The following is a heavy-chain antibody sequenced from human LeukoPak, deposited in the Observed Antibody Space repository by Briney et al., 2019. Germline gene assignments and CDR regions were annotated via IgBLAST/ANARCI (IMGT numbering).Heavy chain of an antibody. V-gene: IGHV4-39*07. CDR1: GGSISNSSFY. D-gene: IGHD3-10*01. Sequence: PSETLSLTCTVSGGSISNSSFYWGWIRQPPGKGLEWIGEINHSGSTNYNPSLKSRVTISVDTSKNQFSLKLSSVTAADTAVYYCARGLPYYYGSGSWIRGSHFDYWGQGTLVTVSS. J-gene: IGHJ4*02. CDR3: ARGLPYYYGSGSWIRGSHFDY. CDR2: INHSGST.